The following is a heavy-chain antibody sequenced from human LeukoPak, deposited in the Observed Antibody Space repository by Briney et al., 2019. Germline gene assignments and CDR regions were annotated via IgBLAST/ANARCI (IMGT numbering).Heavy chain of an antibody. CDR3: ARDLRYFDWLLSHYYYYYGMDV. D-gene: IGHD3-9*01. Sequence: GGSLRLSCAASGFTVSSNYMSWVRQAPGNGLEWVSVIYSGGSTYYADSVKGRFTISRDNSKNTLYLQMNSPRAEDTAVYYCARDLRYFDWLLSHYYYYYGMDVWGQGTTVTVSS. V-gene: IGHV3-66*01. CDR1: GFTVSSNY. J-gene: IGHJ6*02. CDR2: IYSGGST.